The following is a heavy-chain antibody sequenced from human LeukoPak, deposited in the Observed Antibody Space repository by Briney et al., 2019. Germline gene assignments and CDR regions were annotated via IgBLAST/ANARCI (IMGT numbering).Heavy chain of an antibody. J-gene: IGHJ4*02. CDR2: ISYDGSNK. CDR3: ARGGILRYFDWLLPVDC. V-gene: IGHV3-30*09. CDR1: GFTFSSYA. D-gene: IGHD3-9*01. Sequence: GGSLRLSCAASGFTFSSYAMHWVRQAPGKGLEWVAVISYDGSNKYYADSAKGRFAISRDNSKNTLYLQMNSLRAEDTAVYYCARGGILRYFDWLLPVDCWGQGTLVTVSS.